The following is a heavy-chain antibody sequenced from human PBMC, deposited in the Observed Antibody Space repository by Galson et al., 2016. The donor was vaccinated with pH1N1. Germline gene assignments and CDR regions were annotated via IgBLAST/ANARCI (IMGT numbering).Heavy chain of an antibody. CDR1: GFSLSTFGVR. J-gene: IGHJ6*02. CDR3: ARMGVDSGSRYYYGRDV. CDR2: IDWDDEK. V-gene: IGHV2-70*04. Sequence: PALVKPTQTLKLTCTFSGFSLSTFGVRVSWIRQSPGKALEWLARIDWDDEKFYSPSLKTRLTISKDTSKDQVVLTMTNMDPVETGTYYCARMGVDSGSRYYYGRDVWGQGTTVTVS. D-gene: IGHD3-10*01.